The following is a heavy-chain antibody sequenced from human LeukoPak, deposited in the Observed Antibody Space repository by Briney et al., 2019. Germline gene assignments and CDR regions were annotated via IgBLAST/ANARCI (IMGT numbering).Heavy chain of an antibody. CDR3: ARISPDSISYYHH. D-gene: IGHD3-22*01. CDR1: GITFSTYW. J-gene: IGHJ5*02. Sequence: GGSLRLSCAVSGITFSTYWMHWVRQAPGKGLVWVSRINSEGSTISYADSVKGRFTISRDNAKNTLFLQMNSLRAEDTAVYYCARISPDSISYYHHWGQGTLVTVSS. CDR2: INSEGSTI. V-gene: IGHV3-74*01.